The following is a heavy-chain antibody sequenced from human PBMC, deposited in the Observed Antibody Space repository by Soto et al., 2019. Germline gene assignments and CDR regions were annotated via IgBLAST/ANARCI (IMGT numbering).Heavy chain of an antibody. CDR3: ARNYDFWSGYNTDPNYGLDV. Sequence: PGGSLRLSCAASGFNFNNYEMNWVRQAPGKGLEWVSYISSSGSTIYYADSVKGRFTMSRDNAKNSLSLQMNSLRAEDTAVYYCARNYDFWSGYNTDPNYGLDVWGQGTTVTVSS. D-gene: IGHD3-3*01. CDR1: GFNFNNYE. J-gene: IGHJ6*02. V-gene: IGHV3-48*03. CDR2: ISSSGSTI.